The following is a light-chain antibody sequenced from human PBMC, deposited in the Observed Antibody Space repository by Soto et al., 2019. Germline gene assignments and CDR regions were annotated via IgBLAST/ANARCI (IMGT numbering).Light chain of an antibody. CDR2: GAS. V-gene: IGKV3-20*01. CDR3: QQYGSSLIT. J-gene: IGKJ5*01. CDR1: QSVSSSY. Sequence: EIVLTQSPGTLSLSPGERATLSCRASQSVSSSYLAWYQQKPGQAPRLLIYGASSRATGIPDRFSGSGSGKDFTFTISRLEPEDFAVYYCQQYGSSLITFGQGTRLEIK.